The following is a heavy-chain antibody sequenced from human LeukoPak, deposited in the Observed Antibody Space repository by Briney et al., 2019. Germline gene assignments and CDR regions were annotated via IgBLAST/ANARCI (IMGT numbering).Heavy chain of an antibody. D-gene: IGHD2-15*01. Sequence: GGSLRLSCAASDFTFATYWMTWVRQAPGKGLEGVANINQGGNEKHYVASVRGRFTSSRDNARNSLFLQMNGLRMEDTAVYYCARDRGGGTDFWGQGSLVTVAS. CDR2: INQGGNEK. CDR3: ARDRGGGTDF. J-gene: IGHJ4*02. CDR1: DFTFATYW. V-gene: IGHV3-7*01.